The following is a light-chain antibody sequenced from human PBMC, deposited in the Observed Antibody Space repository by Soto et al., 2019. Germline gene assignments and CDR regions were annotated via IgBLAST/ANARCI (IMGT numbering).Light chain of an antibody. V-gene: IGKV1-9*01. CDR1: QSISSY. J-gene: IGKJ5*01. CDR2: AAS. CDR3: QQLNSFPP. Sequence: QMTESPSSLSASVGERVTITFRASQSISSYLAWYQQGPGRAPKLLIYAASTLQRGVPSRFSGSGSGTEFTLTISSLQPEDFATYYCQQLNSFPPFGQGTRLEI.